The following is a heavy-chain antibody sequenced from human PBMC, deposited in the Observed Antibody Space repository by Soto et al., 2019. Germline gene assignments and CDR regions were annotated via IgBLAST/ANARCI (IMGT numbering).Heavy chain of an antibody. CDR2: IDPSDSYS. J-gene: IGHJ4*02. V-gene: IGHV5-10-1*01. CDR1: GYSFSSYW. Sequence: PGESLKISCKGSGYSFSSYWINWVRQMPGKGLEWMGKIDPSDSYSNYSPAFEGHVTISADKSTSTAYVQWSSLKASDTAMFYCARRTQYCTSAGCYVSFALWGQGTQVTVSS. D-gene: IGHD2-15*01. CDR3: ARRTQYCTSAGCYVSFAL.